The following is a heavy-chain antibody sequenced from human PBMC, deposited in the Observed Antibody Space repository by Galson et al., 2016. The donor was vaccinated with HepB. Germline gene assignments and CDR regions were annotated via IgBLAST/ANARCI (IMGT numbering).Heavy chain of an antibody. Sequence: SLRLSCAASGFMFNYYSMNWVRQAPGKGLEWVSSITNNGNDKYYADSAKGRFTISRDNAKNSLFLQMGSLRAEDTAVYYCARDLIAAPGRAFFYYYYYMDVGGKGTTVTVSS. CDR1: GFMFNYYS. J-gene: IGHJ6*03. D-gene: IGHD6-13*01. V-gene: IGHV3-21*01. CDR3: ARDLIAAPGRAFFYYYYYMDV. CDR2: ITNNGNDK.